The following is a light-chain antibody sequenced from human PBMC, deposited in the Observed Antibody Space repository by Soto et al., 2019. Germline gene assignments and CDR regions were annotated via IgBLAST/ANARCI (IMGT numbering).Light chain of an antibody. CDR2: END. Sequence: QSVLTQPPSVSAAPGQKVTISCSGSNSNIGNNYVSWYQHLPGTAPKLLIYENDKRPSGIPDRFSGSKSGTSATLGITGLQTGDDADYYCGTWDSSLNLSGVFGGGTKLTVL. CDR3: GTWDSSLNLSGV. V-gene: IGLV1-51*02. J-gene: IGLJ3*02. CDR1: NSNIGNNY.